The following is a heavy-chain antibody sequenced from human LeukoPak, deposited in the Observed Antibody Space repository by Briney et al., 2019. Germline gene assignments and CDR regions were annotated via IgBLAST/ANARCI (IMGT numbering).Heavy chain of an antibody. CDR3: ARDPTGRATIDY. Sequence: GGSLRLSCAASGFTFSSYAMHWVRQAPGKGLEWVAVISYDGSNKYYADSVKGRFTISRDNSKNTLYLQMNSLRAEDTAVYYCARDPTGRATIDYWGQGTLVTVSS. J-gene: IGHJ4*02. V-gene: IGHV3-30-3*01. CDR2: ISYDGSNK. D-gene: IGHD1-26*01. CDR1: GFTFSSYA.